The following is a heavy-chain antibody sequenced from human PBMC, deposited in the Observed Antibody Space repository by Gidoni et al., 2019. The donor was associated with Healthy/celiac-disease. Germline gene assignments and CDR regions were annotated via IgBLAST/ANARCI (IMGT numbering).Heavy chain of an antibody. J-gene: IGHJ4*02. CDR2: IYYSGST. CDR3: ARADYYGSGSRYYFDY. CDR1: GGSISSYY. D-gene: IGHD3-10*01. V-gene: IGHV4-59*01. Sequence: QVQLQESGPGLVKPSETLSLTCTVSGGSISSYYWSWIRPPPGKGLEWIGYIYYSGSTNYNPSLKSRVTISVETSKNQFSLKLSSVTAADTAVYYCARADYYGSGSRYYFDYWGQGTLVTVS.